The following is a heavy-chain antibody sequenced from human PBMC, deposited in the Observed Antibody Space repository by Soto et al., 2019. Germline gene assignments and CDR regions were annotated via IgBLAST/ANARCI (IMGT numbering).Heavy chain of an antibody. CDR3: ARKGITLVRGVIHHWFDP. J-gene: IGHJ5*02. D-gene: IGHD3-10*01. CDR2: IYHSGST. Sequence: SETLSLTCSVSGASISSGGYYWSWIRQHPGKGLAWIGNIYHSGSTYYNPSLKSRVIISVDTSKNQFSLKLSSVTAADTAVYYCARKGITLVRGVIHHWFDPWGQGTLVTDSS. CDR1: GASISSGGYY. V-gene: IGHV4-31*03.